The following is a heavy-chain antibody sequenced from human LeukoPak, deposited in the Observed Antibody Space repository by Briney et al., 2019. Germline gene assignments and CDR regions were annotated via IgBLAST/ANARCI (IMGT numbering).Heavy chain of an antibody. Sequence: GGSLRLSCAASGFTFCSYAMGWVRQAQGQGLEWVSAISGSGGSTYYADSVKGRFTISRDNSKNTLYLQMNSLRAEDTAVYYCAKDEAVAGANWFDPWGQGTLVTVSS. CDR2: ISGSGGST. CDR3: AKDEAVAGANWFDP. J-gene: IGHJ5*02. D-gene: IGHD6-19*01. V-gene: IGHV3-23*01. CDR1: GFTFCSYA.